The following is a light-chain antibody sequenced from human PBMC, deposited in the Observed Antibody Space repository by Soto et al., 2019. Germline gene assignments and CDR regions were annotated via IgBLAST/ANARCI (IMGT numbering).Light chain of an antibody. CDR3: SSFTSTSTRL. Sequence: QSALTQPASVSGSPGQSITISCAGTSSDIGGYNYVSWYQQHPGKAPKVMIYEVSNRPSGVSNRFSGSKSGNTASLTISGLQAEDEADYYCSSFTSTSTRLFGSGTKVTVL. CDR2: EVS. V-gene: IGLV2-14*01. CDR1: SSDIGGYNY. J-gene: IGLJ1*01.